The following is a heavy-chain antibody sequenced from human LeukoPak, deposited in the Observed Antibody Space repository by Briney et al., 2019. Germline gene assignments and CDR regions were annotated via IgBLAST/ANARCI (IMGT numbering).Heavy chain of an antibody. J-gene: IGHJ4*02. D-gene: IGHD3-22*01. Sequence: ASVKVSCKASGYTYTSYDINWVRQATGQGLEWMGWMNPNSGNTGYAQKFQGRVTMTRNTSISTAYMELSSLRSEDTAVYYCARGLVVMTSLYDYWGQGTLVTVSS. V-gene: IGHV1-8*01. CDR1: GYTYTSYD. CDR3: ARGLVVMTSLYDY. CDR2: MNPNSGNT.